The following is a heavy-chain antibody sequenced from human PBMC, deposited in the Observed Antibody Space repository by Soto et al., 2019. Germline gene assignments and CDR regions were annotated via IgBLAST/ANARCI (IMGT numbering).Heavy chain of an antibody. CDR3: ARAHRTIFGAGYYYGMDV. CDR2: ISSSSSTI. J-gene: IGHJ6*02. V-gene: IGHV3-48*02. CDR1: GFTFSSYS. D-gene: IGHD3-3*01. Sequence: LRLSCAPSGFTFSSYSINWVRRAPWKGLEWVSYISSSSSTIYYADSVKGRFTISRDNAKNSLYLQMNSLRDEDTAVYYCARAHRTIFGAGYYYGMDVWGQGTTVTVSS.